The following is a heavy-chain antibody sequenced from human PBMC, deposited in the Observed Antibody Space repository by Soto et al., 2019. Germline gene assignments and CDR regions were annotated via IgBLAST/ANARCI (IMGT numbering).Heavy chain of an antibody. D-gene: IGHD2-21*02. CDR3: DGVTAVRPILDY. V-gene: IGHV4-39*01. Sequence: SETLSLTCTVSGDSVNSRPFCWGWIRQSPGKGLEWIGSIVSSGNTFYNPSFSGRLTMSIDSTRNQFSLKLTSVTAADSAVYFCDGVTAVRPILDYRGQGALVTVSS. CDR2: IVSSGNT. CDR1: GDSVNSRPFC. J-gene: IGHJ4*02.